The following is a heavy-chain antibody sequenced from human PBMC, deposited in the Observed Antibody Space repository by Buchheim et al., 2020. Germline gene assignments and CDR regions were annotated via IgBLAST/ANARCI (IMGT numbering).Heavy chain of an antibody. V-gene: IGHV3-7*01. D-gene: IGHD3/OR15-3a*01. CDR3: ARDGTGGFDN. CDR1: GFTFSNYW. CDR2: IRKDGSEK. Sequence: EAQLVESGGGLVQPGGSLRLSCAASGFTFSNYWMSWVRQAPGKGLEWVANIRKDGSEKYYVGSVKGRFTISRDNAKNSVYLEMNSLRAEDTAVYYCARDGTGGFDNWGQGTL. J-gene: IGHJ4*02.